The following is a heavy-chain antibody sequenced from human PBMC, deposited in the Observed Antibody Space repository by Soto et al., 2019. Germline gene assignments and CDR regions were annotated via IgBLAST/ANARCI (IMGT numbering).Heavy chain of an antibody. D-gene: IGHD1-1*01. CDR3: AKDRTTSGTAVRFDP. CDR1: GFTFSSYA. V-gene: IGHV3-23*01. J-gene: IGHJ5*02. CDR2: ISGSGDTT. Sequence: GGSLRLSCAASGFTFSSYAMSWVRQAPGKGLEWVSSISGSGDTTYFAHSVKGRFTIFRDNSKNTLYLQMNSLRVEDTAVYYCAKDRTTSGTAVRFDPWGQGTLVTVSS.